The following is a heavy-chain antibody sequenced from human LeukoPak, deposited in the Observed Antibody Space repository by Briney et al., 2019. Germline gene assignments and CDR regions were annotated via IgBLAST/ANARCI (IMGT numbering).Heavy chain of an antibody. V-gene: IGHV3-23*01. CDR2: ISGSGGST. CDR1: GFTFSSYW. Sequence: PGGSLRLSCAASGFTFSSYWMSWVRQAPGKGLEWVSAISGSGGSTYYADSVKGRFTISRDNSKNTLYLQMNSLRAEDTAVYYCARDGQDIVVVPAAIRSPHFDYWGQGTLVTVSS. D-gene: IGHD2-2*02. J-gene: IGHJ4*02. CDR3: ARDGQDIVVVPAAIRSPHFDY.